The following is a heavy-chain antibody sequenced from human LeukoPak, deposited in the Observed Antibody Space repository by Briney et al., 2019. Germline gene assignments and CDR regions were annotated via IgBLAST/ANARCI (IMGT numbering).Heavy chain of an antibody. J-gene: IGHJ5*02. CDR1: GGTFSSYA. CDR2: IIPIFGTA. V-gene: IGHV1-69*05. CDR3: ARDAASYYDSNNWFDP. D-gene: IGHD3-22*01. Sequence: VASVKVSCKASGGTFSSYAISWVRQAPGQGLEWMGGIIPIFGTANYAQKFQGRVTITTDESTSTAYMELSSLRSEDTAVYYCARDAASYYDSNNWFDPWGQGTLVTVSS.